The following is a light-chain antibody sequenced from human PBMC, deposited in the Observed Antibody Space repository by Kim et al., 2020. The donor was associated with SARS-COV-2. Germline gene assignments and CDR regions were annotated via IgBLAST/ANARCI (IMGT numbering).Light chain of an antibody. CDR3: SSYSSSDIVL. J-gene: IGLJ2*01. CDR1: SSDVCGYNC. V-gene: IGLV2-14*04. Sequence: NIACTGPSSDVCGYNCVSWFQQHPVKAPKVIIYDVTKRPSGGSNRFSGSKSGNTASLTISGLQTDDEADYYCSSYSSSDIVLFGGGTQLTVL. CDR2: DVT.